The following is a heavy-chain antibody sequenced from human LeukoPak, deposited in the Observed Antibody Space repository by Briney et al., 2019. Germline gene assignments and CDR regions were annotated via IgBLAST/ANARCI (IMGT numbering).Heavy chain of an antibody. Sequence: GASVKVSCKASGYTFTSYDINWVRQATGQGLEWMGWMNPNSGNTGYAQKFQGRVTMTRNTPISTAYMELSRLRSDDTAVYYCAREEGTTDAFDIWGQGTMVTVSS. J-gene: IGHJ3*02. D-gene: IGHD1-7*01. CDR2: MNPNSGNT. CDR3: AREEGTTDAFDI. CDR1: GYTFTSYD. V-gene: IGHV1-8*01.